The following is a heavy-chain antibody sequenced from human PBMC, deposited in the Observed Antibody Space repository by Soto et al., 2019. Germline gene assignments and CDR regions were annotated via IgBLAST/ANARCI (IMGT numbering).Heavy chain of an antibody. CDR3: VKGVHDVSGYYLYYFDY. CDR1: GSTFSSFG. J-gene: IGHJ4*02. D-gene: IGHD3-22*01. CDR2: ISYDGSNK. Sequence: PGGSLRPSCAALGSTFSSFGMHWVRQAPGKGLEWVAVISYDGSNKYYADSVKGRFTIPRDNSKNTLYLQMNSLRAKDTAVYYCVKGVHDVSGYYLYYFDYWGQGTLVTVSS. V-gene: IGHV3-30*18.